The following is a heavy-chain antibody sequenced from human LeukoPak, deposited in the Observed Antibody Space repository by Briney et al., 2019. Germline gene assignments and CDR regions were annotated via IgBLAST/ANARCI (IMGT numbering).Heavy chain of an antibody. CDR1: GYSFTSYW. D-gene: IGHD3-16*02. Sequence: GESLKISCKGSGYSFTSYWIGWVRQMPGKGLGWMGIIYPGDSDTRYSPSFQGQVTISADKSISTAYLQWSSLKASDTAMYYCARLRYYDYVWGSYRFGWFDPWGQGTLVTVSS. V-gene: IGHV5-51*01. J-gene: IGHJ5*02. CDR2: IYPGDSDT. CDR3: ARLRYYDYVWGSYRFGWFDP.